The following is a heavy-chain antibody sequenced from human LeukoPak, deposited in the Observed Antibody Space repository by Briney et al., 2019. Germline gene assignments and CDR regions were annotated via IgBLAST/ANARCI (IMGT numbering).Heavy chain of an antibody. Sequence: TSSETLSLTCAVYGGSFSGYYWSWIRQPPGKGLEWIGEINHSGSTNYNPSLKSRVTISVDTSKNQFSLKLSSVTAADTAVYYCARGLHCSSTSCFWRENWFDPWGQGTLVTVSS. J-gene: IGHJ5*02. D-gene: IGHD2-2*01. CDR2: INHSGST. CDR1: GGSFSGYY. V-gene: IGHV4-34*01. CDR3: ARGLHCSSTSCFWRENWFDP.